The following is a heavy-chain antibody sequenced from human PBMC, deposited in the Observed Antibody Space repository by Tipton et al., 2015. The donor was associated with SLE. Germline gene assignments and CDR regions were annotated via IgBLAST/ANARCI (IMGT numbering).Heavy chain of an antibody. V-gene: IGHV4-59*12. CDR1: GGSLSSYY. D-gene: IGHD3-22*01. Sequence: TLSLTCTVSGGSLSSYYWSWIRQSPGKGLEWIGEIYHSGSTNYNPSLKSRVTISVDKSKNHFSLRLTSVTAADTAVYYCARDRDYDSTGPLGWFDPWGQGTLVTVSS. CDR3: ARDRDYDSTGPLGWFDP. CDR2: IYHSGST. J-gene: IGHJ5*02.